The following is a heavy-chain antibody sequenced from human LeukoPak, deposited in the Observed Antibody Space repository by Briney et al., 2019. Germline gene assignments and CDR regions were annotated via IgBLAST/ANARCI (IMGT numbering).Heavy chain of an antibody. D-gene: IGHD4-17*01. CDR3: ARDNYGVDY. CDR2: ISYDGSNK. V-gene: IGHV3-30*04. J-gene: IGHJ4*02. CDR1: GFTFRNYA. Sequence: GGSLRLSCAGSGFTFRNYAMSWVRQAPGKGLEWVSVISYDGSNKYYADSVKGRFTISRDNSKNTLYLQMNSLRAEDTAVYYCARDNYGVDYWGQGTLVTVSS.